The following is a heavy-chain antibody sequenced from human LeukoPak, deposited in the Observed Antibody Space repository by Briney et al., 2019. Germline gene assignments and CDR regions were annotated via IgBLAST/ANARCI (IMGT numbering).Heavy chain of an antibody. Sequence: GGSLRLSXAASGFTFSSYEMNWVRQAPGKGLEWDSYISSSGSTIYYADSVKGRFTISRDNAKNSLYLQMNSLRAEDTAVYYCARVPLAGEADYWGQGTLVTVSS. V-gene: IGHV3-48*03. J-gene: IGHJ4*02. CDR1: GFTFSSYE. CDR3: ARVPLAGEADY. CDR2: ISSSGSTI. D-gene: IGHD1-14*01.